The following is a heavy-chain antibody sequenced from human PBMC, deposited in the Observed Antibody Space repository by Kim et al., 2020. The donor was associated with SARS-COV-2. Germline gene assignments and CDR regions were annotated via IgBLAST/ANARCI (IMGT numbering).Heavy chain of an antibody. D-gene: IGHD3-10*01. CDR3: ARRGGAPETFDL. J-gene: IGHJ3*01. V-gene: IGHV5-51*01. Sequence: RNSPSVQGQVTISVDKSISTAYLQWSSLKASDTAMYYCARRGGAPETFDLWGQGTMVTVSS.